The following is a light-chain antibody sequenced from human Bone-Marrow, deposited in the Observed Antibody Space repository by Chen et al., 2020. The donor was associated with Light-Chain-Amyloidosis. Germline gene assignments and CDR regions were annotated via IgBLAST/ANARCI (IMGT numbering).Light chain of an antibody. CDR1: DFPTKY. J-gene: IGLJ2*01. V-gene: IGLV3-25*03. Sequence: SYDLTQPPSGSVPPGQPPRTTCPGDDFPTKYAYWYQQKPGQAPVLVIHRDTERPSGISERFSGSSSGTTATLTISGVQAEDEADYHCQSADSSGTYEVIFGGGTKLTVL. CDR2: RDT. CDR3: QSADSSGTYEVI.